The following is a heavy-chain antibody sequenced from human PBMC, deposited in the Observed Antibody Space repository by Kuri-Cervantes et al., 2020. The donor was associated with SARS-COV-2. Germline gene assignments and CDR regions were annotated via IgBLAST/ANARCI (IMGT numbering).Heavy chain of an antibody. V-gene: IGHV1-69*04. CDR2: IIPILGTA. J-gene: IGHJ4*02. CDR1: GYTFTVYG. Sequence: SVKVSCKASGYTFTVYGVTWVRQAPGQGLEWMGRIIPILGTANYAQKFQGRVTITADKSTSTAYMELSSLRSEDTAVYYCARAKGTLGFFDYWGQGTLVTVSS. CDR3: ARAKGTLGFFDY. D-gene: IGHD1-7*01.